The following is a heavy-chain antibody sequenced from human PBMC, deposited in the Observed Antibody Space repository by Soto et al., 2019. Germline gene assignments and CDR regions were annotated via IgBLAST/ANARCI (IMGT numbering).Heavy chain of an antibody. D-gene: IGHD6-13*01. V-gene: IGHV4-4*07. J-gene: IGHJ4*02. CDR2: IYSGGRN. Sequence: LALTCTVSGGAISSFYWSWIRQPAVKGLEWIGRIYSGGRNNYNPSLKSRVTMSVDTSKNQFSLRLSSVTAADTAMYYCARGSSRWDYWGQGTLVTVSS. CDR3: ARGSSRWDY. CDR1: GGAISSFY.